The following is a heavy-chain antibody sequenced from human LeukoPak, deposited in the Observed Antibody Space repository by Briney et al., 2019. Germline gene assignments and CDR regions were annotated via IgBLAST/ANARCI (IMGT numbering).Heavy chain of an antibody. CDR3: TRETSSRYFDY. V-gene: IGHV1-8*01. Sequence: ASVKVSCKASGYTLTSYDINWVRQATGQGLEWMGWMNPNSGRTGYAQSFQGRTTITRNTSISTAYMELSSLRSEDTAVYYCTRETSSRYFDYWGQGTLVTVSS. J-gene: IGHJ4*02. CDR2: MNPNSGRT. CDR1: GYTLTSYD.